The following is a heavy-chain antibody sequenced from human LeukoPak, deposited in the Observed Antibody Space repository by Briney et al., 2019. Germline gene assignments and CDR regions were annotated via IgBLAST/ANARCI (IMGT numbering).Heavy chain of an antibody. V-gene: IGHV3-9*01. CDR3: AKSGTTDYYYYYYMDV. CDR1: GFTFDDYA. CDR2: ISWNSGSI. Sequence: GRSLRLSCAASGFTFDDYAMRWVRQAPGKGLEWVSGISWNSGSIGYADSVKGRFTISRDNAKNSLYLQMNSLRAEDTALYYCAKSGTTDYYYYYYMDVWGKGTTVTVSS. D-gene: IGHD1-7*01. J-gene: IGHJ6*03.